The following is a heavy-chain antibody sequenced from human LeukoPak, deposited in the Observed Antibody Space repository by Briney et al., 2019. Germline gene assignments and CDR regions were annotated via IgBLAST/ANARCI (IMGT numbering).Heavy chain of an antibody. V-gene: IGHV3-53*01. D-gene: IGHD5-24*01. J-gene: IGHJ5*02. CDR2: IYSGGST. CDR1: GFTVSSNY. Sequence: PGGSLRLSCAASGFTVSSNYMSWVRQAPGKGLEWVSAIYSGGSTYYADSVKGRFTISRDNSKNTLYLQMNSLRAEDTAVYYCARDYREKGFDPWGQGTLVTVSS. CDR3: ARDYREKGFDP.